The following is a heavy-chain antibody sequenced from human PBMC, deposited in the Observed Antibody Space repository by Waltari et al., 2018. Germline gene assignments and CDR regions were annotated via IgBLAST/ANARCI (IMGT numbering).Heavy chain of an antibody. J-gene: IGHJ6*02. Sequence: QVQLVQSGAEVKKPGSSVKVSCKASGGTFSSYAISWVRQAPGQGLEWMVGIIPIFGTANYAQKCQGRVTITADESTSTAYMELSSLRSEDTAVYYCARGQVPAAISYYGMDVWGQGTTVTVSS. CDR3: ARGQVPAAISYYGMDV. CDR2: IIPIFGTA. D-gene: IGHD2-2*02. V-gene: IGHV1-69*01. CDR1: GGTFSSYA.